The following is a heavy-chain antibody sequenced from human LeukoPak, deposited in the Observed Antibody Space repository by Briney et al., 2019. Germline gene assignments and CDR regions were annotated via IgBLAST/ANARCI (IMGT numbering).Heavy chain of an antibody. Sequence: PGGSLRLSCAASGITFSSYWMSWVRQAPGKGLEWVANIKQDGSEKYYVDSVKGRFTISRDNAKNSLYLQMNSLRAEDTAVYYCAYSSGYSYFDYWGQGTLVTVSS. CDR2: IKQDGSEK. V-gene: IGHV3-7*01. J-gene: IGHJ4*02. CDR3: AYSSGYSYFDY. D-gene: IGHD3-22*01. CDR1: GITFSSYW.